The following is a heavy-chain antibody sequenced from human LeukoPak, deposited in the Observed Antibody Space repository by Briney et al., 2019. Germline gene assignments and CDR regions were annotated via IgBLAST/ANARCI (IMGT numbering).Heavy chain of an antibody. CDR2: IAYDGSHK. Sequence: GGSLRLSCAASGFTFSSYGMHWVRLAPGRGLEWVAVIAYDGSHKFHADSVKGRFTISRDNSKNTVYLQVNSLRAEDTAIYYCARDVGGYAFDSWGQGTLVTVSS. CDR3: ARDVGGYAFDS. V-gene: IGHV3-30*05. CDR1: GFTFSSYG. D-gene: IGHD5-12*01. J-gene: IGHJ4*02.